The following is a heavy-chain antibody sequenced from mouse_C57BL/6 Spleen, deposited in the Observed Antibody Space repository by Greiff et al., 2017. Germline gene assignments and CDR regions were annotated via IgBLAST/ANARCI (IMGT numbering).Heavy chain of an antibody. CDR2: IHPSDSDT. CDR1: GYTFTSYW. CDR3: ASGAVVATYWYFDV. V-gene: IGHV1-74*01. D-gene: IGHD1-1*01. Sequence: QVHVKQPVAELVKPGASVKVSCKASGYTFTSYWMHWVKQRPGQGLEWIGRIHPSDSDTNYNQKFKGKATLTVDKSSSTAYMQLSRLTSEESAVYYCASGAVVATYWYFDVWGTGTTVTVAS. J-gene: IGHJ1*03.